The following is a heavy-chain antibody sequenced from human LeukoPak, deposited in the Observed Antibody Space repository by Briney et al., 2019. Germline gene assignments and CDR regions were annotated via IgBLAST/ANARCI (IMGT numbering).Heavy chain of an antibody. CDR1: RFAFSSSN. Sequence: GGSLRLSCAASRFAFSSSNMNWVRQAPGKGLEWVSYISSTGSAIYYADSVKGRFTISRDNAKNSLYLQMSSLRAEDTAVYYCARSYSGMDVWGQGTTVTVSS. J-gene: IGHJ6*02. CDR2: ISSTGSAI. CDR3: ARSYSGMDV. V-gene: IGHV3-48*01.